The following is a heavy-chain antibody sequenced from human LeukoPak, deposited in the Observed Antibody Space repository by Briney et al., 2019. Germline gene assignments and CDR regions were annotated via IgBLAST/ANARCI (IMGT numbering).Heavy chain of an antibody. CDR3: ARFSPRAMGNYLDF. Sequence: SETLSLTCAVSGGSISSGSYSWSWIRQPPGKGLEWIGYIYPRGSTYYNPSLKSRVILSLDKSANQFSLNLSSVTTADTAVYYCARFSPRAMGNYLDFWGQGTLVTVSS. D-gene: IGHD7-27*01. CDR2: IYPRGST. V-gene: IGHV4-30-2*01. J-gene: IGHJ4*02. CDR1: GGSISSGSYS.